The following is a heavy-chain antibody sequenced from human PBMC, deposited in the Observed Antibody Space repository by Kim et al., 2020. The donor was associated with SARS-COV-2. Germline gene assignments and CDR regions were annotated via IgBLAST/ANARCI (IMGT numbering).Heavy chain of an antibody. CDR2: FDPEDGET. CDR3: ATGPMMTTVTNNWFDP. V-gene: IGHV1-24*01. D-gene: IGHD4-17*01. Sequence: ASVKVSCKVSGYTLTELSMHWVRQAPGKGLEWMGGFDPEDGETIYAQKFQGRVTMTEDTSTDTAYMELSSLRSEDTAVYYCATGPMMTTVTNNWFDPWGQGTLVTVSS. J-gene: IGHJ5*02. CDR1: GYTLTELS.